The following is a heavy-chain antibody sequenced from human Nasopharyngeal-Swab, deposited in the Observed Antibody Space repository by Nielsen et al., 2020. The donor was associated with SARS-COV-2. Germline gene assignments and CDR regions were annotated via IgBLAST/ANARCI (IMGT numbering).Heavy chain of an antibody. V-gene: IGHV3-21*01. CDR2: VSSSSAYI. D-gene: IGHD2-2*01. CDR1: GFTFSSYS. J-gene: IGHJ3*02. Sequence: GESLKISCAASGFTFSSYSMNWVRQAPGKGLEWVSSVSSSSAYIYYADSVKGRFTISRDNAKNSLYLQMNSLRAEDTAVYYCASIEGDCSSTSCYDAFDIWGQGTMVTVSS. CDR3: ASIEGDCSSTSCYDAFDI.